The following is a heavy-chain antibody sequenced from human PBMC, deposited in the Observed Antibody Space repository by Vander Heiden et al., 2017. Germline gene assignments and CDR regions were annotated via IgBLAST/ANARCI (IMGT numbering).Heavy chain of an antibody. CDR3: ARVNNHDSSGYPRARNWFDP. J-gene: IGHJ5*02. Sequence: GGYSGRWTRQPPGKGLEWIGYIYHSGSTYYNPSLKSRVTISVDRSKNQFSLKLSSVTAADTAVYYYARVNNHDSSGYPRARNWFDPWGQGTLVTVSS. CDR1: GGYS. D-gene: IGHD3-22*01. CDR2: IYHSGST. V-gene: IGHV4-30-2*01.